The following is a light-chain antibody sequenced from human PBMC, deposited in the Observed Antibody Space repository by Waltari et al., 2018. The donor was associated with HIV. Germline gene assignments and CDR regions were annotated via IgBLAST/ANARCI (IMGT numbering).Light chain of an antibody. V-gene: IGLV1-44*01. Sequence: QSVLTQPPSASATPGQRVTISCSGNSSHIGSNTVTCSLQLPGTAPKLLIYSNSQRPSGVPARFSGSKSGTSASLAISGLQSEDEAHYYCASWDDSLNGLYVFGPGTKVTVL. CDR3: ASWDDSLNGLYV. J-gene: IGLJ1*01. CDR1: SSHIGSNT. CDR2: SNS.